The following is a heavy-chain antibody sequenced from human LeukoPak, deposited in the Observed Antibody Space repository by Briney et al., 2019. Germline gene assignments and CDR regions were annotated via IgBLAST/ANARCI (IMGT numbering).Heavy chain of an antibody. V-gene: IGHV1-2*02. CDR3: ARDGNDSSGYWGAY. D-gene: IGHD3-22*01. CDR1: GYTFTGYY. Sequence: GASVKVSCKASGYTFTGYYMHWVRQAPGQGLEWMGWINPNSGGTNYAQKFQGRVTMTRDTSISTAYMELSSLRSDDTAVYYCARDGNDSSGYWGAYWGQGTLVTVSS. J-gene: IGHJ4*02. CDR2: INPNSGGT.